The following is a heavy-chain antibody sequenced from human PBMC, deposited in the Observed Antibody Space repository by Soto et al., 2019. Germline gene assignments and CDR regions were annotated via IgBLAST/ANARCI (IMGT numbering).Heavy chain of an antibody. D-gene: IGHD2-15*01. V-gene: IGHV3-66*01. CDR2: IQSGGPT. J-gene: IGHJ5*01. CDR3: ARDDFLCDCCRCYGLRVVVCFKATRVTDS. CDR1: GFTVSSKY. Sequence: GSLRLSCAASGFTVSSKYMSWVRQAPGKGLERVSLIQSGGPTYYADSVKGRFTIARYTSENTLHLQMDSLRAEDTAVYYCARDDFLCDCCRCYGLRVVVCFKATRVTDS.